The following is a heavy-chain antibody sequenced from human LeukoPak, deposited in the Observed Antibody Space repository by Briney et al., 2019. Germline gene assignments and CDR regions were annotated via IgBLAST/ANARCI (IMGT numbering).Heavy chain of an antibody. CDR2: ISYDGSNK. Sequence: GGSLRLSCAASGFTFSSYAMHWVRQAPGKGLEWVAAISYDGSNKYYADSVKGRFTISADNPKNTLYLQMNSLRIEDTAVYYCARAVGYGGRSPANYWGQGTLVTVSS. J-gene: IGHJ4*02. CDR1: GFTFSSYA. V-gene: IGHV3-30*03. D-gene: IGHD1-26*01. CDR3: ARAVGYGGRSPANY.